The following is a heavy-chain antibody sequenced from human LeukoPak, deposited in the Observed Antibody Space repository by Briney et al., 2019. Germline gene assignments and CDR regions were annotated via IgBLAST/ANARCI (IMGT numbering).Heavy chain of an antibody. V-gene: IGHV3-23*01. CDR3: AKVMGYDSSGYINY. CDR2: ISGSGGST. Sequence: GGSLRLSCVSSGFSFSNYAMSWVRQAPGKGLEWVSSISGSGGSTYYADSVKGRFTISGDNSKNTLYLQMNSLRAEDTAVYYCAKVMGYDSSGYINYWGQGTLVTVSS. CDR1: GFSFSNYA. D-gene: IGHD3-22*01. J-gene: IGHJ4*02.